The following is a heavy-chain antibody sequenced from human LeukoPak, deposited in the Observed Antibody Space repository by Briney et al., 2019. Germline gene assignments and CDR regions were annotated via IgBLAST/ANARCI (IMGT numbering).Heavy chain of an antibody. CDR1: GGSISSYY. CDR2: IYYSGST. J-gene: IGHJ4*02. Sequence: SETLSLTCTVSGGSISSYYWSWIRQPPGKGLEWIGYIYYSGSTYYNPSLKSRVTISVDTSKNQFSLKLSSVTAADTAVYYCARGEAYYFDYWGQGTLVTVSS. V-gene: IGHV4-59*01. CDR3: ARGEAYYFDY.